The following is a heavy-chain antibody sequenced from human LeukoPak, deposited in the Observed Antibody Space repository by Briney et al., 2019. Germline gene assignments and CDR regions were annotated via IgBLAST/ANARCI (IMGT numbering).Heavy chain of an antibody. CDR3: ARGIAVTPVYYYYYMDV. CDR1: GFTFSNAW. Sequence: GGSLRLSRAASGFTFSNAWMSWVRQAPGKGLGWVSYISSSSSTIYYADSVKGRFTISRDNAKNSLYLQMNSLRAEDTAVYYCARGIAVTPVYYYYYMDVWGKGTTVTVSS. V-gene: IGHV3-48*01. J-gene: IGHJ6*03. D-gene: IGHD6-19*01. CDR2: ISSSSSTI.